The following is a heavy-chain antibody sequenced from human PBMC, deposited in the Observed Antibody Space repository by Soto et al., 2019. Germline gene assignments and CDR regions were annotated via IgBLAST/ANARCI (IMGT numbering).Heavy chain of an antibody. Sequence: GGSLRLSCAASGFTFSSYGMHWVRQAPGKGLEWVAVISYDGSNKYYADSVKGRFTISRDNSKKMLYLQMDSLRAEDTALYYCAREPVGPDYAMDVWGQGTTVTVSS. CDR1: GFTFSSYG. CDR3: AREPVGPDYAMDV. V-gene: IGHV3-30*03. J-gene: IGHJ6*02. D-gene: IGHD1-26*01. CDR2: ISYDGSNK.